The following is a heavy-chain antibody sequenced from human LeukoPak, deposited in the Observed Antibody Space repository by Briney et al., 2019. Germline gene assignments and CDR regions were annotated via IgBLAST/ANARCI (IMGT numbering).Heavy chain of an antibody. CDR2: IYYSGST. Sequence: SETLSLTCTVSGGSISSYYWSWIRQPPGKGLEWIGYIYYSGSTNYNPSLKSRVTISVDTSKNQFSLKLSSVTAADTAVYYCASGGYSYGFDYWGQGTLVTVSS. CDR3: ASGGYSYGFDY. CDR1: GGSISSYY. J-gene: IGHJ4*02. V-gene: IGHV4-59*01. D-gene: IGHD5-18*01.